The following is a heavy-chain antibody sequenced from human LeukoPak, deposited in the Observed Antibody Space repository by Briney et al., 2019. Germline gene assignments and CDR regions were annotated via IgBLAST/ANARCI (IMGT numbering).Heavy chain of an antibody. CDR2: IKSKTDGGTT. CDR3: TTGPRDVGTAMADY. V-gene: IGHV3-15*01. D-gene: IGHD5-18*01. CDR1: GFTFSNAW. J-gene: IGHJ4*02. Sequence: GGSLRLSCAASGFTFSNAWMSWVRQAPGKGLEWVGRIKSKTDGGTTDYAAPVKGRFTISRDDSKNTLYLQMNSLKTEDTAVYYCTTGPRDVGTAMADYWGQGTLLTVSS.